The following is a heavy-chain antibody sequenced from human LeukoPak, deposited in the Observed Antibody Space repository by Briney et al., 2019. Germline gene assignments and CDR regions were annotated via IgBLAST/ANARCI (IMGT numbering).Heavy chain of an antibody. CDR3: AKDYYYDSSPVGSFDY. CDR1: GFTFDDYA. Sequence: GRSLRLSCAASGFTFDDYAMHWVRQAPGKGLEWVSGISWNSGSIGYADSVKGRFTISRDNAKNSLYLQMNSLRAEDTALYYCAKDYYYDSSPVGSFDYWGQGTLVTVSS. D-gene: IGHD3-22*01. J-gene: IGHJ4*02. CDR2: ISWNSGSI. V-gene: IGHV3-9*01.